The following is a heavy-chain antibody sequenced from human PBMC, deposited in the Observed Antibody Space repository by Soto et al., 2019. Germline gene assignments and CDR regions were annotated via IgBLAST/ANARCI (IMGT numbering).Heavy chain of an antibody. CDR2: IYHSGST. D-gene: IGHD4-17*01. CDR1: GGSISSGGYS. J-gene: IGHJ2*01. V-gene: IGHV4-30-2*01. CDR3: ARQKTDGDYASRSWYFDL. Sequence: QLQLQESGSGLVKPSQTLSLTCAVSGGSISSGGYSWSWIRQPPGKGLEWIGYIYHSGSTYYNPSLKSRVTISVDRSKNQFSLKLSSVTAADTAVYYCARQKTDGDYASRSWYFDLWGRGTLVTVSS.